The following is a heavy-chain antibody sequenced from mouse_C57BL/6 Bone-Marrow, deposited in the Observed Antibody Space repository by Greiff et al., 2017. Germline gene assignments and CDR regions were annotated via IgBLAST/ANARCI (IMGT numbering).Heavy chain of an antibody. D-gene: IGHD1-1*01. CDR2: ISYSGST. Sequence: DVQLQESGPGMVKPSQSLSLTCTVTGYSITSGYDWHWIRHFPGNKLEWMGYISYSGSTNYNPSLKSRISITHDTSKNHFFLKLNSVTTEDTATYYCARHYYGSSYDWYFDVWGTGTTVTVSS. CDR1: GYSITSGYD. J-gene: IGHJ1*03. V-gene: IGHV3-1*01. CDR3: ARHYYGSSYDWYFDV.